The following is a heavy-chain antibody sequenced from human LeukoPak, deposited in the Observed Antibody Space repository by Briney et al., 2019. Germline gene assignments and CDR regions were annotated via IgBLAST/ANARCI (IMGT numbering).Heavy chain of an antibody. CDR3: ARAPMVRGVIVNWFDP. CDR1: GYTFTSYD. D-gene: IGHD3-10*01. V-gene: IGHV1-8*01. J-gene: IGHJ5*02. CDR2: MNPNSGNT. Sequence: ASVKVSCKASGYTFTSYDINWVRQATGQGLEWMGWMNPNSGNTGYAQKFQGRVTMTRNTSISTAYMELSSLRSEDTAVCYCARAPMVRGVIVNWFDPWGQGTLVTVSS.